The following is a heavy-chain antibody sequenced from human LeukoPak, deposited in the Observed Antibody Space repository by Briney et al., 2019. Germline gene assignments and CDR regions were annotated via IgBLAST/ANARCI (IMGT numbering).Heavy chain of an antibody. CDR3: ARVVDHGYSDY. CDR1: GGSISSYY. V-gene: IGHV4-59*01. CDR2: IYYSGST. D-gene: IGHD5-24*01. J-gene: IGHJ4*02. Sequence: SETLSLICTVSGGSISSYYWSWIRQPPGKGLEWIGYIYYSGSTKYNPSPKSRVTISVDTSKNQFSLELSSVTAADTAVYYCARVVDHGYSDYWGLGTLVTVSS.